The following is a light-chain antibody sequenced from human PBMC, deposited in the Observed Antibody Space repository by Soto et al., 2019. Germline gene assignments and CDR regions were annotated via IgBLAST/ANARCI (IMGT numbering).Light chain of an antibody. CDR3: QQYGSSSWT. J-gene: IGKJ1*01. Sequence: EIGLTQSPGTLSLSPGERATLSCRASQSVSSSYLAWYQQKPGQAPRLLIYGASSRATGLPDRFSGSGSGTDFTLTISRLEPEDLAVYYCQQYGSSSWTFGHGPKVEIK. V-gene: IGKV3-20*01. CDR2: GAS. CDR1: QSVSSSY.